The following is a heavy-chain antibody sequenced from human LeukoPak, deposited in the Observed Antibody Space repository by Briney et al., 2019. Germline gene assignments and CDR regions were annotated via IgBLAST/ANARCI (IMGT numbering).Heavy chain of an antibody. CDR3: ARDALGGRTKFDS. Sequence: GGSLRLSCVASGFTFSSHWMHWVRQVPGKGLMWVSRINGDGSRIHYGDSVKCRFTISRDNAKNTLYLQMTSLRGDDTAIYFCARDALGGRTKFDSWGHGSLVTVSS. CDR1: GFTFSSHW. V-gene: IGHV3-74*01. CDR2: INGDGSRI. J-gene: IGHJ4*01. D-gene: IGHD3-16*01.